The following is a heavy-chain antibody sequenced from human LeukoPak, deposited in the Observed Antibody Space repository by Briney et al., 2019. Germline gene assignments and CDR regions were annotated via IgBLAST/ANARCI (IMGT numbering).Heavy chain of an antibody. CDR3: AKGDAYCGGDCFPD. CDR1: GFTFSSYS. Sequence: GGSLRLSCAVSGFTFSSYSMSWVRQAPGKGLEWVSSFSGGDGSTYYADSVKGRFTISRDNSKNTLFLQMNSLRAEDTAVYFCAKGDAYCGGDCFPDWGQGTLVTVSS. J-gene: IGHJ4*02. V-gene: IGHV3-23*01. CDR2: FSGGDGST. D-gene: IGHD2-21*02.